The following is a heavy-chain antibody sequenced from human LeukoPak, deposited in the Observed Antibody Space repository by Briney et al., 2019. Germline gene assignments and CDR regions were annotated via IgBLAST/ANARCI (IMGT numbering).Heavy chain of an antibody. CDR1: GGSFSGYY. V-gene: IGHV4-34*01. CDR2: INHSGST. CDR3: ARGTRITMIVVVRSAFDI. Sequence: SETLSLTCAVYGGSFSGYYWSWIRQPPGKGLEWIGEINHSGSTNYNPSLKSRVTISVDTSKNQFSLKLSSVTAADTAVYYCARGTRITMIVVVRSAFDIWGQGTMVTVSS. D-gene: IGHD3-22*01. J-gene: IGHJ3*02.